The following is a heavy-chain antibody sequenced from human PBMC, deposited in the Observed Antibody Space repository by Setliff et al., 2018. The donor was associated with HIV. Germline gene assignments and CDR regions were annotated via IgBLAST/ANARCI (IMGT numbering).Heavy chain of an antibody. CDR1: GYSFTTLW. V-gene: IGHV5-51*01. J-gene: IGHJ4*02. CDR2: VFPDDSDT. Sequence: GESLKISCQASGYSFTTLWIAWGRQMPGKGLEWMGMVFPDDSDTRYSPSFRGQVSMSADKSVNTAYLQWSSLKASDTAVYYCSRSLWFKGTTRLDFWGPGTLVTVS. CDR3: SRSLWFKGTTRLDF. D-gene: IGHD2-21*01.